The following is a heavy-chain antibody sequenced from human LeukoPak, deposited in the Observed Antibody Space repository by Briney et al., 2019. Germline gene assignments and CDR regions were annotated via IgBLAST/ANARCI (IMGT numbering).Heavy chain of an antibody. J-gene: IGHJ4*02. CDR3: ARDVRLGGGL. CDR2: IYFSGDT. Sequence: PSETLSLTCTVSGGSVSSDSYYWSWIRQPPGKGLEWIGLIYFSGDTSYNSSLKSRVIISIDKSKKHFSLNLKSVTAADTAVYYCARDVRLGGGLWGRGTLVTVSS. V-gene: IGHV4-30-4*08. D-gene: IGHD3-9*01. CDR1: GGSVSSDSYY.